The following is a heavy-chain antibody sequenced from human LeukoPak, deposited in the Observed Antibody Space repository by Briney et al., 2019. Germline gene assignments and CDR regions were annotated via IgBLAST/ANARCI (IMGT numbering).Heavy chain of an antibody. CDR1: GFTFSSYG. Sequence: GGSLRLSCAASGFTFSSYGMHWVRQAPGKGLEWVAFIRYDGSNKYYADSVKGRFTISRDNSKNTLYLQMNSLRAEDTAVYYCAKDDIFWSGYHYFDYWGQGTLVTVSS. CDR3: AKDDIFWSGYHYFDY. J-gene: IGHJ4*02. D-gene: IGHD3-3*01. CDR2: IRYDGSNK. V-gene: IGHV3-30*02.